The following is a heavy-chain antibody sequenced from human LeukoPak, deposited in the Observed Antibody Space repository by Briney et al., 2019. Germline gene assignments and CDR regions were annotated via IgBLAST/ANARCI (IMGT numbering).Heavy chain of an antibody. CDR3: AKDRQNYYGSGSYLY. D-gene: IGHD3-10*01. CDR1: GFTFSSYA. Sequence: GGSLRLSCAASGFTFSSYAMSWVRQAPGKGLEWVSAISGSGGSTYYADSVKGRFTISRDNSKNTLYLQMNSLRAEDTAVYYCAKDRQNYYGSGSYLYWGQGTLVTVSS. V-gene: IGHV3-23*01. J-gene: IGHJ4*02. CDR2: ISGSGGST.